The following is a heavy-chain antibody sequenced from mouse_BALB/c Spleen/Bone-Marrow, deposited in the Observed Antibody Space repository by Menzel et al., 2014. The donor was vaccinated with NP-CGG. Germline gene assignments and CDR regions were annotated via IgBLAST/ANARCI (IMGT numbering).Heavy chain of an antibody. CDR1: GYTFTDYT. CDR2: VNPNIGGT. V-gene: IGHV1-22*01. CDR3: ARGRWYY. D-gene: IGHD2-3*01. Sequence: EVQLQQSGPELVMPGASVKISCKTSGYTFTDYTLHWVKQSHGKSLEWIGGVNPNIGGTSYNEKFKDKASLTVNKSSTTAYMELRGLTSEDSAVYYCARGRWYYWGQGTTVTVSS. J-gene: IGHJ2*01.